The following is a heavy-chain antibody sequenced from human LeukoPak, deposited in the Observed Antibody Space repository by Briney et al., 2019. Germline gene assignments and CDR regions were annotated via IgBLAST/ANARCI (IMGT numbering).Heavy chain of an antibody. V-gene: IGHV4-38-2*01. CDR1: GYSISSGYY. CDR2: IYHSGST. Sequence: SETLSLTCAASGYSISSGYYWGWIRQPPGKGLEWIGSIYHSGSTYYNPSLKSRVTISVDTSKNQFSLKLSSVTAADTAVYYCARAVCSSGYYCIPYDYWGQGTLVTVSS. D-gene: IGHD3-22*01. CDR3: ARAVCSSGYYCIPYDY. J-gene: IGHJ4*02.